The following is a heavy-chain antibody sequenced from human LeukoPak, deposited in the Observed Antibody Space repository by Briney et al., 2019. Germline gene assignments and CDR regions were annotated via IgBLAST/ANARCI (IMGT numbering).Heavy chain of an antibody. CDR2: ISAYTGNT. CDR1: GYTFTSYG. V-gene: IGHV1-18*01. CDR3: AREPHKYYDFWSGYYSRPTAFDY. J-gene: IGHJ4*02. D-gene: IGHD3-3*01. Sequence: ASVKVSCKASGYTFTSYGISWVRQAPGEGLERIGWISAYTGNTNYAQKLQGRVTTTTDTSTSTAYMELRSLRSDDTAVYYCAREPHKYYDFWSGYYSRPTAFDYWGQGTLVTVSS.